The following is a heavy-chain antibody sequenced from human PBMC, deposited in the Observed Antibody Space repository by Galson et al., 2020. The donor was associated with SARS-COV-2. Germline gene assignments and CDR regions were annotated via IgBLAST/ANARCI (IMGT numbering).Heavy chain of an antibody. Sequence: ASVKVSCKASGYTFTSYGISWVRQAPGQGLEWMGWISAYNGNTNYAQKLQGRVTMTTDTSTSTAYMELRSLRSDDTAVYYCARGGRWLRLLWPNDAFDIWGQGTMVTVSS. V-gene: IGHV1-18*04. CDR3: ARGGRWLRLLWPNDAFDI. D-gene: IGHD5-12*01. CDR1: GYTFTSYG. CDR2: ISAYNGNT. J-gene: IGHJ3*02.